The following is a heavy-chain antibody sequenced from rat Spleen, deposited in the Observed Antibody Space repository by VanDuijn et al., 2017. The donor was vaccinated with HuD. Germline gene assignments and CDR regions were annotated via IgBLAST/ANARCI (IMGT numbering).Heavy chain of an antibody. CDR2: ISPSGGNT. CDR1: GFTFSNYG. V-gene: IGHV5-19*01. D-gene: IGHD4-3*01. Sequence: EVQLVESGGGLVQPGRSMKLSCAASGFTFSNYGMHWIRQAPTKGLEWVASISPSGGNTYYPDSVKGRFTISRDNAENTVYLQMNSLRSEDTATYYCAVAGYGYWGQGTLVTVSS. CDR3: AVAGYGY. J-gene: IGHJ3*01.